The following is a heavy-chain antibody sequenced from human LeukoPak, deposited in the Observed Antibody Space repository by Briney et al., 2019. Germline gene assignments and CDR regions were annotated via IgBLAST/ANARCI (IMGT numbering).Heavy chain of an antibody. CDR2: IYYSGST. Sequence: SETLSLTCTVSGGSISSSSYYWGWIRQPPGKGLEWLGSIYYSGSTYYNPSLKSRVTISVDTSKNQFSLKLSSVTAADTAVYYCARGSRELYYFDYWGQGTLVTVSS. D-gene: IGHD1-7*01. V-gene: IGHV4-39*01. CDR3: ARGSRELYYFDY. CDR1: GGSISSSSYY. J-gene: IGHJ4*02.